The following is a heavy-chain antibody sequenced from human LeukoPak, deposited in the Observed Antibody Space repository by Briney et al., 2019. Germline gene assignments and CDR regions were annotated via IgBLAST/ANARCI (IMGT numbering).Heavy chain of an antibody. CDR2: IFYTGST. D-gene: IGHD2-2*01. CDR3: AGLLVPAAIPPYYYYYYMDV. Sequence: PSETLSLTCTVSGGSISSYYWSWIRQPPGKGLEWIGYIFYTGSTNYNPSLKSRVTISVDTSKNQFSLKLSSVTAADTAVYYCAGLLVPAAIPPYYYYYYMDVWGKGTTVTISS. CDR1: GGSISSYY. V-gene: IGHV4-59*08. J-gene: IGHJ6*03.